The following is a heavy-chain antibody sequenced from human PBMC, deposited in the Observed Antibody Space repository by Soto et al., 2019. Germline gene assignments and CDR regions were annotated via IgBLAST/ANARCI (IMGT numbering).Heavy chain of an antibody. V-gene: IGHV1-69*13. D-gene: IGHD2-2*01. CDR1: GGTFSSYA. CDR3: ASGRYCSSTSCYSYYYYGMDV. Sequence: ASVKVSCKASGGTFSSYAISWVRQAPGQGLEWMGGIIPIFGTANYAQKFQGRVTITADESTSTAYMELRSLRSEDTAVYYCASGRYCSSTSCYSYYYYGMDVWGQGTTVTVSS. CDR2: IIPIFGTA. J-gene: IGHJ6*02.